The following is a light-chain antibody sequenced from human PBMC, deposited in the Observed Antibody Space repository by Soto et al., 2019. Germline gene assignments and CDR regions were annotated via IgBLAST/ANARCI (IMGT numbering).Light chain of an antibody. Sequence: EIVMMQSPATLSVSPGERATLSCRASQSVTSNLAWYQQKPGRAPRLLIYGASTRATGIPARFSGSGSGTEFTLTISNLQSEDFALYYCQHYFNWPYTFGQGTKLEIK. V-gene: IGKV3-15*01. CDR3: QHYFNWPYT. J-gene: IGKJ2*01. CDR2: GAS. CDR1: QSVTSN.